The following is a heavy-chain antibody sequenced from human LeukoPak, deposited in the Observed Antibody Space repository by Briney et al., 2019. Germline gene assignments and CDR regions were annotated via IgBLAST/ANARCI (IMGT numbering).Heavy chain of an antibody. CDR2: IYYSGST. J-gene: IGHJ6*03. D-gene: IGHD2-8*02. CDR1: GASLSGTY. CDR3: ARMAEFHTGHYYYYMDV. V-gene: IGHV4-59*12. Sequence: SETLSLTCAVSGASLSGTYWSWIRQPPGKGLEWIGYIYYSGSTNYNPSLKSRVTISVDTSKNQFSLKLSSVTAADTAVYFCARMAEFHTGHYYYYMDVWGKGTTVTVSS.